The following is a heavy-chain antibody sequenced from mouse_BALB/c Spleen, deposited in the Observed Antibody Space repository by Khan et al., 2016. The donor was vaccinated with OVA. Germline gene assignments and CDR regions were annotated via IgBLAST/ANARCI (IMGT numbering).Heavy chain of an antibody. J-gene: IGHJ3*01. CDR3: GREWGSWFPY. CDR2: ISPGSGNT. V-gene: IGHV1-77*01. D-gene: IGHD1-3*01. Sequence: QVQLQQSGTELARPGASVKLSCKASGYIFIDYNINWVKQRTGQGLEWIGEISPGSGNTYYNEKFKGKATLTADKSSSTAYMQLSSLTSEDSAVYFCGREWGSWFPYWGQGTLVTVSA. CDR1: GYIFIDYN.